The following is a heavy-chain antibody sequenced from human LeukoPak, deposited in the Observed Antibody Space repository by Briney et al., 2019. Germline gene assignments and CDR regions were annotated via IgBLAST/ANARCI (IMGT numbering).Heavy chain of an antibody. CDR2: IIPNLGIA. Sequence: SVKVSCRASGGTFSNYAISRVRQAPGQGLEWMGRIIPNLGIANYAQKLQGRVTITADKSTSTTYMDLSSLRSEDTAVYFCSRGAAVGAAFGYWGQGTLVTVSS. CDR1: GGTFSNYA. D-gene: IGHD1-26*01. V-gene: IGHV1-69*04. CDR3: SRGAAVGAAFGY. J-gene: IGHJ4*02.